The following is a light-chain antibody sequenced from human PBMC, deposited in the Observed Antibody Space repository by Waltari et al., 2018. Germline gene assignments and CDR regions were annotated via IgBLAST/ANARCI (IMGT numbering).Light chain of an antibody. CDR1: QSISIY. CDR3: QQRVTWPLT. J-gene: IGKJ4*01. V-gene: IGKV3-11*01. CDR2: DPF. Sequence: EIVLTQSPATLSLSPGEGATLSCRASQSISIYLGWYQHKPGQAPRLLINDPFNRATGIPARFTGSGSGTDFSLTISSLEPEDFAVYYCQQRVTWPLTFGGGTKVEIK.